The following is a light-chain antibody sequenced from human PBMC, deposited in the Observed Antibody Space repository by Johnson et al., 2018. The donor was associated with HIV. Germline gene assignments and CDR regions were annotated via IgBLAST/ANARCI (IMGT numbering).Light chain of an antibody. J-gene: IGLJ1*01. CDR1: TSNIGNNY. Sequence: QSVLTQPPSVSAAPRQKVTISCSGTTSNIGNNYVSWYQQLPGTAPKLLIFDNNKRPSGIPDRFSASKSGTSATLAITGLQTGDEADYYCGTWDSSLSAYVFGTGTKVTVL. CDR3: GTWDSSLSAYV. V-gene: IGLV1-51*01. CDR2: DNN.